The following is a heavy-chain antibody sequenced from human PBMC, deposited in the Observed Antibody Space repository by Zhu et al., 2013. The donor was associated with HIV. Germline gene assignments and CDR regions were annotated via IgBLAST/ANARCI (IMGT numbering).Heavy chain of an antibody. CDR3: ARSYCTNGVCYAEVYYYYGMDV. CDR2: IIPIFGTA. V-gene: IGHV1-69*01. D-gene: IGHD2-8*01. Sequence: QVQLVQSGAEVKKPGSSVKVSCKASGGTFSSYAISWVRQAPGQGLEWMGGIIPIFGTANYAQKFQGRVTITADESTSTAYMELSSLRSEDTAVYYCARSYCTNGVCYAEVYYYYGMDVWGQGTTVTVSS. J-gene: IGHJ6*02. CDR1: GGTFSSYA.